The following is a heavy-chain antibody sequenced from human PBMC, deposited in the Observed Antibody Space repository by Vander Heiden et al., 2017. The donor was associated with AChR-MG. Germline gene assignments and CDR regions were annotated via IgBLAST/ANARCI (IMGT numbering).Heavy chain of an antibody. J-gene: IGHJ5*02. Sequence: ESGPGLVKPSQTLSLTCTVSGGSISSGGYYWSWIRQHPGKGLEWIGYIYYSGSTYYNPSLKSRVTISVDTSKSQFSLKLSSVTAADTAVYYCAKRGPAPNGWFDPWGQGTLVTVSS. D-gene: IGHD2-2*01. CDR2: IYYSGST. V-gene: IGHV4-31*03. CDR1: GGSISSGGYY. CDR3: AKRGPAPNGWFDP.